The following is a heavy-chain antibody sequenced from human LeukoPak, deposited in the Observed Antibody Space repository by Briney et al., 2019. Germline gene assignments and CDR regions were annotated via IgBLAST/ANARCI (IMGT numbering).Heavy chain of an antibody. V-gene: IGHV4-34*01. CDR2: INHSGST. CDR3: ARFPSYNWNDVDAFDI. Sequence: SETLSLTRAVYGGSFSGYYWSWIRQPPGKGLEWIVEINHSGSTNYNPSLKRRVTISVDTSKNQFSLKLSSVTAADTAVYYCARFPSYNWNDVDAFDIWGQGTMVTVSS. D-gene: IGHD1-20*01. CDR1: GGSFSGYY. J-gene: IGHJ3*02.